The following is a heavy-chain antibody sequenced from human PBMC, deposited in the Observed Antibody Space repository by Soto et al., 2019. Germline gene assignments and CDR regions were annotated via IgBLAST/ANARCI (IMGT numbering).Heavy chain of an antibody. J-gene: IGHJ6*02. CDR1: GFTFSNGW. CDR2: IKTNIDGGRI. CDR3: TTNSVTNFYYYGMEV. Sequence: EVQLVESGGGLVKPGGSLRLSCEGSGFTFSNGWMTWVRQAPEKGLEWVGRIKTNIDGGRIDYAAPMKGRFTISRDDSKNTLYLQMNSLKTEDTAVYYCTTNSVTNFYYYGMEVWGLGTTVTVSS. V-gene: IGHV3-15*01.